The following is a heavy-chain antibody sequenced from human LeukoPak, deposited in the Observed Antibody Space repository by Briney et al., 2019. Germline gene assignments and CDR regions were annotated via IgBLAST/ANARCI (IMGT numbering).Heavy chain of an antibody. CDR2: IYHSGST. CDR3: ARRGYYGSGSYRV. D-gene: IGHD3-10*01. Sequence: SETLSLTCTVSGYSISSGYYWGWIRQPPGKGLEWIGSIYHSGSTYYNPSLKSRVTISVDTSKNQFSLKLSSVTAADTAVYYCARRGYYGSGSYRVWGQGTLVTVSS. J-gene: IGHJ4*02. V-gene: IGHV4-38-2*02. CDR1: GYSISSGYY.